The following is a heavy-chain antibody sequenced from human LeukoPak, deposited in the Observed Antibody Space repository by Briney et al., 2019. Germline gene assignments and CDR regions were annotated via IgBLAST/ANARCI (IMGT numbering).Heavy chain of an antibody. CDR1: GFTFSSYW. J-gene: IGHJ6*03. D-gene: IGHD3-10*01. Sequence: GGSLRLSCAASGFTFSSYWMHWVRQAPGKGLVWVSRINSDGSSTSYADSVKGRFTISRDNAKNTLYLQMNSLRAEDTALYHCAKNSGAGYYFYMDVWGKGTTVAISS. V-gene: IGHV3-74*01. CDR2: INSDGSST. CDR3: AKNSGAGYYFYMDV.